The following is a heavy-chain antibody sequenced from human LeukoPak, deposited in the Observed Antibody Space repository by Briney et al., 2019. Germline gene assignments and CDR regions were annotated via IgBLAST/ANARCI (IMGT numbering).Heavy chain of an antibody. J-gene: IGHJ4*02. CDR3: ARELGDYGGKAN. D-gene: IGHD4-23*01. Sequence: GSLRLSCAGSGFTFSSYWMSWVRQAPGKGLEWVANMKKDGSEKYYVDSVKGRFTISRDNARNSLYLQMNSLRAEDTAVYHCARELGDYGGKANWGQGTLVTVS. V-gene: IGHV3-7*04. CDR2: MKKDGSEK. CDR1: GFTFSSYW.